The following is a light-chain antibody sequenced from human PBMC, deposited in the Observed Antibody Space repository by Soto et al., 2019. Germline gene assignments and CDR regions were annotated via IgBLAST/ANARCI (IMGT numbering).Light chain of an antibody. J-gene: IGLJ2*01. CDR2: DVT. CDR1: SSDVGDFNY. CDR3: SSYSSSSTHVV. V-gene: IGLV2-14*03. Sequence: QSALTQPASVSGSPGRSVTISCTGSSSDVGDFNYVSWYQHLPGRAPKLIIYDVTNRPSGISYRFSASKSGRTASLTISGLQAEDEADYYCSSYSSSSTHVVFGGGNKVTVL.